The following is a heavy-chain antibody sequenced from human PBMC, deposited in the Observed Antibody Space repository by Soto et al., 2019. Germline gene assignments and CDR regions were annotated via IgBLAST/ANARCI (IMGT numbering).Heavy chain of an antibody. D-gene: IGHD2-21*01. CDR2: ISTYSGDT. CDR3: ARHHGPTQSENCFDP. CDR1: GYTFFTYD. V-gene: IGHV1-18*01. J-gene: IGHJ5*02. Sequence: ASVKVSCKASGYTFFTYDISWVRQAPGQGLEWMGWISTYSGDTKYAQKFQGRVTMTTDTSTTTAYLELRSLRSDDTAVYYCARHHGPTQSENCFDPWGQGTLVTVSS.